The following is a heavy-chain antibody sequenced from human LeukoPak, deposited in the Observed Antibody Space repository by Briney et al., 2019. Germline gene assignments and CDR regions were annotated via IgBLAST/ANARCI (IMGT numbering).Heavy chain of an antibody. V-gene: IGHV3-23*01. J-gene: IGHJ5*02. CDR2: ISGSGGST. Sequence: GGSLRLSCAASGFTFSSYWMSWVRQAPGKGLEWVSAISGSGGSTYYADSVRGRFTISRDNSKNTLYVQMNSLRADDAAIYYCARGYCTSTNCNNWFDPWGQGALVTVSS. CDR3: ARGYCTSTNCNNWFDP. CDR1: GFTFSSYW. D-gene: IGHD2-2*01.